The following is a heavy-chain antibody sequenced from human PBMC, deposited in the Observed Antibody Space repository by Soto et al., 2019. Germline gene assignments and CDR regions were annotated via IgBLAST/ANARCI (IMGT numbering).Heavy chain of an antibody. CDR3: AKALRGGCDY. Sequence: QVQLVESGGGVVQPGRSLRLSCAASGFPFSDYAMHWVRQAPGKGLEWVAVISFDGSNTYYADSVKGRFTVSRDNSKPPLSLQMNGLSSDDTALYYCAKALRGGCDYWGQGARVTVSS. J-gene: IGHJ4*02. V-gene: IGHV3-30*18. CDR1: GFPFSDYA. D-gene: IGHD3-10*01. CDR2: ISFDGSNT.